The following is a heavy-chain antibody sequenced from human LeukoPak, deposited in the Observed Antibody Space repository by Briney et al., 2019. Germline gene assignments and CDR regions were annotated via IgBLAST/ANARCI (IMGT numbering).Heavy chain of an antibody. CDR2: IKPDGSDK. Sequence: GGSLRLSCAASGFTFSNNWMNWVRQAPGKGLEWVANIKPDGSDKYYVDSAKGRFTISRDNAKNSLFLQMNSLRVEDTAVYYCTGVSLGANGDYWGQGTLVTVSS. CDR1: GFTFSNNW. CDR3: TGVSLGANGDY. V-gene: IGHV3-7*03. D-gene: IGHD1-26*01. J-gene: IGHJ4*02.